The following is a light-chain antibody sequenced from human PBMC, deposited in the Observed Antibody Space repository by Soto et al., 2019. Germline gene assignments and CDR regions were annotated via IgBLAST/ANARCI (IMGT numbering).Light chain of an antibody. CDR3: QSFDTSLSGFVV. CDR2: DNN. CDR1: SSNIGAGYD. J-gene: IGLJ2*01. V-gene: IGLV1-40*01. Sequence: QSVLTQPPSMSGAPGQWVTISCTGSSSNIGAGYDVHWYQQHPGTAPKLLIFDNNNRPSGVPDRFSGSKSDTSASLAITGLQAEAEADYYCQSFDTSLSGFVVFGGGTKVTVL.